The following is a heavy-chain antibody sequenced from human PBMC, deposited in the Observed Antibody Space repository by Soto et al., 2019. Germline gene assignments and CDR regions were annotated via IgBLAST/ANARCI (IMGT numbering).Heavy chain of an antibody. Sequence: QVQLVESGGGVVQPGRSLRLSCAASGFNFNNYGMHWVRQAPGKGLEWVAFIWFNGINKYYAESVKGRFAISRDNSENSLFLQMDSLRVDDTGVYYCVREGDFSTGFGKDYWGQGTLVTVSS. J-gene: IGHJ4*02. CDR3: VREGDFSTGFGKDY. CDR1: GFNFNNYG. D-gene: IGHD2-2*01. CDR2: IWFNGINK. V-gene: IGHV3-33*01.